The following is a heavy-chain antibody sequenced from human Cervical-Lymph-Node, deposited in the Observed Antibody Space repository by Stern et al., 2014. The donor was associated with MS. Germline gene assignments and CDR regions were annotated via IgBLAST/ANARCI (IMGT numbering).Heavy chain of an antibody. CDR1: GYSFTNYW. CDR2: IYPSDSDT. CDR3: ARHRQQTLYGMDV. V-gene: IGHV5-51*01. Sequence: VQLVESGAEVKKPGESLKISCKGSGYSFTNYWIGWVRQMPGKGLEWMGVIYPSDSDTRYSPSFQGRVTISTDKSISTAYLQWSSLKASDTAMYYCARHRQQTLYGMDVWGQGTTVTVSS. D-gene: IGHD6-13*01. J-gene: IGHJ6*02.